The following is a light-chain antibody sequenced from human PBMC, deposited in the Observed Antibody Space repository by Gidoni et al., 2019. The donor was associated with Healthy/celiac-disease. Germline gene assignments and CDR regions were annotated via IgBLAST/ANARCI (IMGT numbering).Light chain of an antibody. CDR2: GKN. J-gene: IGLJ2*01. CDR3: NSRDSSGNPL. V-gene: IGLV3-19*01. CDR1: SLRSYY. Sequence: SSELTQDPAVSVALGQTVRITCQGDSLRSYYASWYQQKPGQAPVLVIYGKNNRPSGIPDRFSGSSSGNTASLTITGAQAEDDADYYCNSRDSSGNPLFGGGTKLTVL.